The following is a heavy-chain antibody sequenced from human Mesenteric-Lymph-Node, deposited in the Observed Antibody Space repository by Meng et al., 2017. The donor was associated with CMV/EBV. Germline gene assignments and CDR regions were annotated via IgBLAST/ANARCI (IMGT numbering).Heavy chain of an antibody. CDR1: GGPISGYY. V-gene: IGHV4-59*01. CDR3: SRVGKDRSGGDCSFDH. Sequence: SETLSLTCTVSGGPISGYYWSWIRQPPGKGLEWLGYMYYTGKSRYNPSLESRVTVSLDVSKNQFSLSLRSVTAADTAVYYCSRVGKDRSGGDCSFDHWGQGTLVTVSS. J-gene: IGHJ4*02. D-gene: IGHD2-21*01. CDR2: MYYTGKS.